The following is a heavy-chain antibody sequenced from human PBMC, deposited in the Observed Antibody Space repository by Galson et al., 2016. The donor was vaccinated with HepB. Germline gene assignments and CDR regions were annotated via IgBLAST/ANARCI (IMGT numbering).Heavy chain of an antibody. CDR2: IESDESST. CDR1: GFTFNNAW. V-gene: IGHV3-74*01. D-gene: IGHD1-26*01. Sequence: SLRLSCAASGFTFNNAWMSWVRQAPGKGLEWVSRIESDESSTSYADSVKGRFTISRDNAKNTLYLQMFSLRAEDTGVYYCVREAPWSYLFKYWGQGTLVTVSS. CDR3: VREAPWSYLFKY. J-gene: IGHJ4*02.